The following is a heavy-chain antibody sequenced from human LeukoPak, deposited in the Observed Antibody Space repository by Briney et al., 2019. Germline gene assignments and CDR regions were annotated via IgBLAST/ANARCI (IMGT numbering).Heavy chain of an antibody. CDR2: INHSGST. Sequence: SETLSLTCAVYGGSFSGYYWSWIRQPPGKGLEWIGEINHSGSTNYNPSLKSRVTISVDTSKNQFSLKLSSVTAADTAVYYCARSRIAWFDPWGQGTLVTVSS. D-gene: IGHD2-21*01. CDR1: GGSFSGYY. J-gene: IGHJ5*02. CDR3: ARSRIAWFDP. V-gene: IGHV4-34*01.